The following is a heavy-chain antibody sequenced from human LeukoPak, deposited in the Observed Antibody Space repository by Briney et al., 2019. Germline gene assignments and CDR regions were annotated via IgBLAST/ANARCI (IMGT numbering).Heavy chain of an antibody. CDR3: ARGIDY. Sequence: GGSLRLSCAASGFTFSRHGMHWVRQVPGKGLEWVANIKQDGSEKYYVDSVKGRFTISRDNAKNSLYLQMNSLRAEDTAVYYCARGIDYWGQGTLVTVSS. CDR2: IKQDGSEK. J-gene: IGHJ4*02. CDR1: GFTFSRHG. V-gene: IGHV3-7*01.